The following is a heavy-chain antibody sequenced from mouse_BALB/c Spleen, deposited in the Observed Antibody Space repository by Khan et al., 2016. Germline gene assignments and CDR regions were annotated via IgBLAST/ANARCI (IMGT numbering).Heavy chain of an antibody. V-gene: IGHV3-8*02. CDR1: GDSITSGY. Sequence: EVQLQESGPSLVKPSQTLSLTCSVTGDSITSGYWNWIRKFSGNKLEYLGYISYSGSTYYNPSLKNRVSITRDTSKNQFYLQWNSVTTEDTATYYCATGYDFDRDYYAMDYWGQGTSVTVSS. D-gene: IGHD2-4*01. CDR2: ISYSGST. J-gene: IGHJ4*01. CDR3: ATGYDFDRDYYAMDY.